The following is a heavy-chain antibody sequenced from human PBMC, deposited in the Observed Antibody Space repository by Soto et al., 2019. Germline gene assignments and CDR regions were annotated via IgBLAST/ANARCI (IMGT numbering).Heavy chain of an antibody. J-gene: IGHJ6*02. CDR2: ISHDGSNK. Sequence: QVQLVESGGGVVQPGRSLRLSCAASGFTFSNYGMHWVRQAPGKGLEWVAVISHDGSNKYYPDSVKGRFTISRDNSRETLFLQMNSLRAEDTAVYYCAKDIAMVRGVIIGMDVWGQGTTVTVSS. D-gene: IGHD3-10*01. CDR3: AKDIAMVRGVIIGMDV. V-gene: IGHV3-30*18. CDR1: GFTFSNYG.